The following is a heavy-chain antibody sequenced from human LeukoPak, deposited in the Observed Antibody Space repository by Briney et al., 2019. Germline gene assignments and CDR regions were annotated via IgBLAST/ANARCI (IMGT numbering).Heavy chain of an antibody. D-gene: IGHD7-27*01. CDR1: GASIDTYH. Sequence: SETLSLTCTVSGASIDTYHWNWIRQRAGKGLEWIGRIYSSGSTNYNPSLKGRVTMSVETSTNQVSLKVTSVTAADTAVYYCASGADAFETSGDYFDYWGQGTLVTVSS. CDR2: IYSSGST. J-gene: IGHJ4*02. V-gene: IGHV4-4*07. CDR3: ASGADAFETSGDYFDY.